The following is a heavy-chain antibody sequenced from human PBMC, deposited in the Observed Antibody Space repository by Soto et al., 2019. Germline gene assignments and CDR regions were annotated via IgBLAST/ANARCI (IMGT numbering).Heavy chain of an antibody. CDR1: GYTFTSYG. CDR2: ISAYNGNT. Sequence: ASVKVSCKASGYTFTSYGISWVRQAPGQGLEWMGWISAYNGNTNYAQKLQGRVTMTRNTSISTAYMELSSLRSEDTAVYYCARDYCSGGSCPLYYSYGMDVWGQGTTVTVSS. V-gene: IGHV1-18*01. CDR3: ARDYCSGGSCPLYYSYGMDV. J-gene: IGHJ6*02. D-gene: IGHD2-15*01.